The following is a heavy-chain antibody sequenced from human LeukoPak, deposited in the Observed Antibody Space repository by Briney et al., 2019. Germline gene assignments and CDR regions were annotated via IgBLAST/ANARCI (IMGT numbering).Heavy chain of an antibody. CDR3: ASYLHGRAAIPFDY. Sequence: SVKVSCKASGGTFSSYAISWVRQAPGQGLEWVGGIIPIFGTANYAQKFQCRVTITTDESTSTACMELSSLRSEDTAVYYCASYLHGRAAIPFDYWGQGTLVTVSS. J-gene: IGHJ4*02. CDR2: IIPIFGTA. D-gene: IGHD2-2*02. V-gene: IGHV1-69*05. CDR1: GGTFSSYA.